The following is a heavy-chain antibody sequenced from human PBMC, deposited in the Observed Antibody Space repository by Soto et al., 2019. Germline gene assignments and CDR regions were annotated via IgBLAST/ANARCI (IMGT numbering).Heavy chain of an antibody. CDR3: ANLIRTSRFVG. CDR1: GDSVSSNIVT. V-gene: IGHV6-1*01. Sequence: SQTLSLTCAISGDSVSSNIVTWDWIRQSPSRGLEWLGRTYYRSQWFNDYAVSVKSRMTINADTSKNQFSLQLNYVTPEDTAVYYCANLIRTSRFVGWARGTPVTVSS. D-gene: IGHD2-2*01. J-gene: IGHJ4*02. CDR2: TYYRSQWFN.